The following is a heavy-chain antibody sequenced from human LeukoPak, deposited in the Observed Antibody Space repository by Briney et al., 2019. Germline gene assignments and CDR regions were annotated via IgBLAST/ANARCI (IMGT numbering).Heavy chain of an antibody. CDR3: ARGRSITLLRGVAMSDGFDI. D-gene: IGHD3-10*01. Sequence: KPGGSLRLSCTASGFTFSDCSMNWVRQAPGKGLEWVSSISRSSRHIYYADSVRGRFTISRDNAKNSLYLQMNGLRAEDTAVYYCARGRSITLLRGVAMSDGFDIWGQGTMVAVSS. CDR1: GFTFSDCS. J-gene: IGHJ3*02. V-gene: IGHV3-21*01. CDR2: ISRSSRHI.